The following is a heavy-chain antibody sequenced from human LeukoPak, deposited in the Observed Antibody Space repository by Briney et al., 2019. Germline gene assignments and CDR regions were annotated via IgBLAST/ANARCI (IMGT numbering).Heavy chain of an antibody. J-gene: IGHJ4*02. V-gene: IGHV3-23*01. Sequence: GGSLRLSCAASGFTFSSYAMSWVRQAPGKGLEWVSAISGSGVSTYYADSVKGRFTISRDNSKNTLYVQMNSLRAEDTAVYYCAKGPTIFGVVIDAGYYFDYWGQGTLVTVST. D-gene: IGHD3-3*01. CDR2: ISGSGVST. CDR1: GFTFSSYA. CDR3: AKGPTIFGVVIDAGYYFDY.